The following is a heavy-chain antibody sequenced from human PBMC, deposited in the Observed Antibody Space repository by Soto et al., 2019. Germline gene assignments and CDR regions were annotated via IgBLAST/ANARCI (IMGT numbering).Heavy chain of an antibody. CDR3: ARDSGLMSVGNWFDP. D-gene: IGHD2-8*01. CDR2: ISSSSSYT. CDR1: GFTFSDYY. V-gene: IGHV3-11*06. J-gene: IGHJ5*02. Sequence: GVSLRLSCAASGFTFSDYYMSWIRQAPGKGLEWVSYISSSSSYTNYADSVKGRFTISRDNAKNSLYLQMNSLRAEDTAVYYSARDSGLMSVGNWFDPWGQGTLVTVSS.